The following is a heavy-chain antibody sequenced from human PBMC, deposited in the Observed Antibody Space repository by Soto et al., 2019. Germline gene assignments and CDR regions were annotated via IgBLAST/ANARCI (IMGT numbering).Heavy chain of an antibody. J-gene: IGHJ4*02. CDR1: GFTFSSYA. V-gene: IGHV3-23*01. D-gene: IGHD1-1*01. CDR2: ISGSGGST. CDR3: AKDGISRLFGGVTYYFDY. Sequence: PGGSLRLSCAASGFTFSSYAMSWVRQAPGKGLEWVSAISGSGGSTYYADSVKGRFTISRDNSKNTLYLQMNSLRAEDTAVYYCAKDGISRLFGGVTYYFDYWGQGTLVTVSS.